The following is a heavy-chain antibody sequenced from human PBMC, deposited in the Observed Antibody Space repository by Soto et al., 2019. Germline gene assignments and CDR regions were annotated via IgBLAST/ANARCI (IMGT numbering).Heavy chain of an antibody. V-gene: IGHV3-7*05. CDR2: IKHDGSEN. CDR1: GFPFGDSW. J-gene: IGHJ4*02. Sequence: GGSLRLSCVASGFPFGDSWMSWVRQAPGKGLEWVANIKHDGSENYYADSVKGRFTISRDNAKNSLYLQMNSLRAEDTAVYYCAKDRRYDSSGLFDYWGQGTLVTVSS. CDR3: AKDRRYDSSGLFDY. D-gene: IGHD3-22*01.